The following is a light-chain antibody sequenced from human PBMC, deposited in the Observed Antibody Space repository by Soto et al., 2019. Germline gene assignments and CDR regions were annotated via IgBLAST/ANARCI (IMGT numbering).Light chain of an antibody. V-gene: IGKV1-39*01. CDR1: QNIDKY. CDR2: SES. J-gene: IGKJ1*01. CDR3: QQTYSNSVT. Sequence: DIRMTHSAASLSASVGDRVTVTCRACQNIDKYLHWYQQKPGKVPNLLIYSESILQSGVPSRFIGNGSGTEFTLTISGLQPEDFATYYCQQTYSNSVTFGQGTKVDIK.